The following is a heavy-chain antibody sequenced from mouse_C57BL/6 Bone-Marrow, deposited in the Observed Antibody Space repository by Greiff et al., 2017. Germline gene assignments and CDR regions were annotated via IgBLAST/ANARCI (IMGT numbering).Heavy chain of an antibody. Sequence: QVQLQQPGAELVKPGASVKLSCKASGYTFTSYWMQWVKQRPGQGLEWIGEIDPSDSYTNYNQKFKGKATLTVDTSSSTAYMRLSSLTSEDSAVYYCARWGYYGSPYWYFDVWGTGTTVTVSS. V-gene: IGHV1-50*01. CDR1: GYTFTSYW. CDR3: ARWGYYGSPYWYFDV. CDR2: IDPSDSYT. J-gene: IGHJ1*03. D-gene: IGHD1-1*01.